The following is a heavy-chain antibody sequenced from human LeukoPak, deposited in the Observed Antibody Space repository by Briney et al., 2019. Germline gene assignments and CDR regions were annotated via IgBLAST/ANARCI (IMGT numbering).Heavy chain of an antibody. D-gene: IGHD6-19*01. J-gene: IGHJ4*02. CDR2: TRNKAHSFTT. Sequence: GGSLRLSCAASGFTFRDHYVDWVRQAPGEGLEWVGRTRNKAHSFTTEYAASVKGRFTISRDDSKNSLYLQMNSLKTEDTAVYYCARIAVTGGGYFDYWGQGTLVTVSS. CDR3: ARIAVTGGGYFDY. V-gene: IGHV3-72*01. CDR1: GFTFRDHY.